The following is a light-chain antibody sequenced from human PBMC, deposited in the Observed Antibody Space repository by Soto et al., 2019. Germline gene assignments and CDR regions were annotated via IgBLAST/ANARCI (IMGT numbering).Light chain of an antibody. CDR2: AVT. J-gene: IGLJ1*01. Sequence: LTQPASVSGSPGQSITISCTGTSSDIGGYNYVSWYQQDSGKAPKLIIYAVTDRPSGVSSRFSGSKSGNTAFLTISGLQAEDEADYYCTSYTRSSTYVFGTGTKVTVL. V-gene: IGLV2-14*01. CDR1: SSDIGGYNY. CDR3: TSYTRSSTYV.